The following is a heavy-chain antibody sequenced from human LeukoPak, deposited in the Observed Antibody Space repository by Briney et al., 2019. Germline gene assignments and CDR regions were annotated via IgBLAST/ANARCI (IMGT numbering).Heavy chain of an antibody. Sequence: GASVKVSCKASGGTFSSYAISWVRQAPGQGLEWMGRIIPILGIANYAQKFQGRVTMTRDTSTSTVYMELSSLRSEDTAVYYCVRLSGSSGYYFDYWGQGTLVTVSS. V-gene: IGHV1-69*04. J-gene: IGHJ4*02. CDR3: VRLSGSSGYYFDY. CDR1: GGTFSSYA. CDR2: IIPILGIA. D-gene: IGHD1-26*01.